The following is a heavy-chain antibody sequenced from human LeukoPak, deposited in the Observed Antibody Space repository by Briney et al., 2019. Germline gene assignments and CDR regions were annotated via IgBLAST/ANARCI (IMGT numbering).Heavy chain of an antibody. V-gene: IGHV4-34*01. CDR2: INHSGST. CDR1: GGSISSYY. CDR3: ARVRSGYSYGRPLYFDY. D-gene: IGHD5-18*01. Sequence: SETLSLTCTVSGGSISSYYWSWIRQPPGKGLEWIGEINHSGSTNYNPSLKSRVTISVDTSKNQFSLKLSSVTAADTAVYYCARVRSGYSYGRPLYFDYWGREPWSPSPQ. J-gene: IGHJ4*02.